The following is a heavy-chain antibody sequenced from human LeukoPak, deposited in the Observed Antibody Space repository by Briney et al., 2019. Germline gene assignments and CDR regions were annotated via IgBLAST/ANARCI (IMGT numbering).Heavy chain of an antibody. J-gene: IGHJ4*02. CDR2: IYYSGST. V-gene: IGHV4-59*01. CDR1: GGSISSYY. Sequence: SETPSLTCTVSGGSISSYYWSWIRQPPGKGLEWIGYIYYSGSTNYNPSLKSRVTISVDTSKNQFSLKLSSVTAADTAVYYCARGAGYSSSFFDYWGQGTLVTVS. D-gene: IGHD6-13*01. CDR3: ARGAGYSSSFFDY.